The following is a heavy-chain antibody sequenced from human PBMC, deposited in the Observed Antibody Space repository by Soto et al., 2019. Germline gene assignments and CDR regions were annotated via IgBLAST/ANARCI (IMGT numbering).Heavy chain of an antibody. D-gene: IGHD3-9*01. CDR3: ARDPPRRYDILTGYAYFDY. J-gene: IGHJ4*02. CDR1: GFTFSSYS. V-gene: IGHV3-21*01. Sequence: GGSLRLSCAASGFTFSSYSTNWVRQAPGKGLEWVSSISSSSSYIYYADSVKGRFTISRDNAKNSLYLQMNSLRAEDTAVYYCARDPPRRYDILTGYAYFDYWGQGTLVTVSS. CDR2: ISSSSSYI.